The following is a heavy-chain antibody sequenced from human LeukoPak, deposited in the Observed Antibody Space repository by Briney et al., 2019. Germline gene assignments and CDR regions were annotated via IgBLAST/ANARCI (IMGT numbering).Heavy chain of an antibody. V-gene: IGHV3-66*01. J-gene: IGHJ6*02. D-gene: IGHD5-24*01. CDR2: IYSGGST. CDR3: ASRDRGYYYGMDV. CDR1: GFTVSSNY. Sequence: GGSLRLSCAASGFTVSSNYMSWVRQAPGKGLECVSLIYSGGSTYYADSVKGRFTISRDNSKNTLYLQMNSLRAEDTAVYYCASRDRGYYYGMDVCGQGTTVTVSS.